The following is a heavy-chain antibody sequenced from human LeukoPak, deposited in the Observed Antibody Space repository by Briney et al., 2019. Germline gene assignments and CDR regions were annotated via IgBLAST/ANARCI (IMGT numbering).Heavy chain of an antibody. D-gene: IGHD3-16*02. CDR3: ARALRLGELSSPGY. CDR1: GYTFTSYG. CDR2: ISAYNGNT. V-gene: IGHV1-18*01. J-gene: IGHJ4*02. Sequence: GASVKVSCKASGYTFTSYGISWVRQAPGQGLEWMGWISAYNGNTNYAQKLQGRGTMTTDTSTSTAYMELRSLRSDDTAVYYCARALRLGELSSPGYWGQGTLVTVSS.